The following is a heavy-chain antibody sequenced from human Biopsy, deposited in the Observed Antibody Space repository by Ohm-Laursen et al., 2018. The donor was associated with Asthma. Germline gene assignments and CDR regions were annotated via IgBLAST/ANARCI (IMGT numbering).Heavy chain of an antibody. J-gene: IGHJ3*02. CDR1: GFSFSNFA. V-gene: IGHV3-30*01. D-gene: IGHD1-1*01. CDR3: VRDGTDDAFDI. CDR2: ISKDASTQ. Sequence: SLRLPCAASGFSFSNFAIHWVRQAPGKGLEWAGVISKDASTQDYADSVKGRFTMARDNSKNTLDLQMNSLREEDTAVYYCVRDGTDDAFDIWGQGTVVSVSS.